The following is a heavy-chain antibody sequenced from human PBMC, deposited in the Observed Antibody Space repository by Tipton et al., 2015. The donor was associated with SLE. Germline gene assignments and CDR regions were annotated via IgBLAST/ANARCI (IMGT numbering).Heavy chain of an antibody. Sequence: SLRLSCAASGFIVRSHYMSWVRQAPGKGLEWVSVIYSGETTYYADSVKGRFAISRDNSKNTLYLQMNSLRPEDTAVYYCATLWGYCSVGRCCSAFWGQGALVTVSS. V-gene: IGHV3-53*05. D-gene: IGHD2-15*01. CDR1: GFIVRSHY. CDR3: ATLWGYCSVGRCCSAF. CDR2: IYSGETT. J-gene: IGHJ4*02.